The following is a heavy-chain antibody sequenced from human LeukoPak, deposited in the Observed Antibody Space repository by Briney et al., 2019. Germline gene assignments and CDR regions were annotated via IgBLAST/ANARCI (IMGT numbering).Heavy chain of an antibody. J-gene: IGHJ4*02. Sequence: GGSLRLSCAASGFAFSSYWKHWVRQAPGKGLVWVSHINGDGTTTNYADSVKGRFTISRDNAKNTVYLQMNSLRAEDTAVYYCAKGGSSSPRSTFDYWGQGTLLTVSS. CDR2: INGDGTTT. V-gene: IGHV3-74*01. CDR3: AKGGSSSPRSTFDY. CDR1: GFAFSSYW. D-gene: IGHD6-13*01.